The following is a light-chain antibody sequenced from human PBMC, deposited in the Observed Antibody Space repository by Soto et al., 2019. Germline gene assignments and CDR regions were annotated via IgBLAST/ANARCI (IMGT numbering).Light chain of an antibody. J-gene: IGKJ3*01. CDR2: AAS. CDR3: QQYNNWPPIT. CDR1: QSVSGN. Sequence: EIVMTQSPATLSVSPGERATLSCRASQSVSGNLAWYQQKPGQAPRLLIYAASTRATGIPAMFSGSGSGTAFTLTISSLQSEDFAVYCCQQYNNWPPITFGPGTKVDIK. V-gene: IGKV3-15*01.